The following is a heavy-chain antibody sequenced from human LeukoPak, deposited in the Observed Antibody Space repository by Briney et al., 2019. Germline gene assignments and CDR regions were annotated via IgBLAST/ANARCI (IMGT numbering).Heavy chain of an antibody. V-gene: IGHV4-34*01. D-gene: IGHD6-13*01. CDR1: GGSFSGYC. CDR2: INHSGST. CDR3: ARGDSSVGGYSSSWYYFWFDP. J-gene: IGHJ5*02. Sequence: SETLSLTCAVYGGSFSGYCWSWIRQPPGKGLEWIGEINHSGSTNYNPSLKSRVTISVDTSKNQFSLKLSSVTAADTAVYYCARGDSSVGGYSSSWYYFWFDPWGQGTLVTVSS.